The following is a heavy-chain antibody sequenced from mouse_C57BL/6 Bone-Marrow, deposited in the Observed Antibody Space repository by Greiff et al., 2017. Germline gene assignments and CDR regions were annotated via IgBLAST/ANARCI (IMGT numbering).Heavy chain of an antibody. CDR1: GYTFTNYW. V-gene: IGHV1-63*01. CDR2: IYPGGGYT. D-gene: IGHD2-4*01. CDR3: AKYYDYDWYFDV. J-gene: IGHJ1*03. Sequence: QVQLQQSGAELVRPGTSVKMSCKASGYTFTNYWIGWAKQRPGHGLEWIGDIYPGGGYTNYNEKFKGKATMTADKSSSTAYMQFSSLTSEDSAIYYCAKYYDYDWYFDVWGTGTTVTVSS.